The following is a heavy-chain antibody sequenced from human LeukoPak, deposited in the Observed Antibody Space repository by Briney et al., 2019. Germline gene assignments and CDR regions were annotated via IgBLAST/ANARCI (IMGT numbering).Heavy chain of an antibody. V-gene: IGHV3-21*01. CDR1: GFTFSSYS. CDR3: ARGGCSSTSCYLFDY. Sequence: GGSLRLSCAASGFTFSSYSMNWVRQAPGKGLEWVSSISSSSSFIYYADSVKGRFTISRDNAKNSLYLQMNSLRAEDTAEYYCARGGCSSTSCYLFDYWGQGTLVTVSS. CDR2: ISSSSSFI. D-gene: IGHD2-2*01. J-gene: IGHJ4*02.